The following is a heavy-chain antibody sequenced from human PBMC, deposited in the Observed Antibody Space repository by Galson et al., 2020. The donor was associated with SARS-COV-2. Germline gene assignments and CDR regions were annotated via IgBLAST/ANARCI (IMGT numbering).Heavy chain of an antibody. Sequence: SETLSLTCTVSGRSISSSSSYWGWIRQPPGNGLEWIGSIHYSGSTYYNPSLKSRVTISVDTSKNQFSLKLSSVTAADTAVYYCARLRYFDADAFDIWGQGKMVTVSS. V-gene: IGHV4-39*01. CDR2: IHYSGST. J-gene: IGHJ3*02. D-gene: IGHD3-9*01. CDR3: ARLRYFDADAFDI. CDR1: GRSISSSSSY.